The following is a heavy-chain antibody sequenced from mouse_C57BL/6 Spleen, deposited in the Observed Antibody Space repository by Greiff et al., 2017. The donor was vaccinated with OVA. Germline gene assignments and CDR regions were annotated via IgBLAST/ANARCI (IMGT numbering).Heavy chain of an antibody. D-gene: IGHD2-5*01. J-gene: IGHJ2*01. V-gene: IGHV1-80*01. CDR2: IYPGDGDT. CDR3: ARRYSIYFDY. CDR1: GYAFSSYW. Sequence: VKLMESGAELVKPGASVKISCKASGYAFSSYWMNWVKQRPGKGLEWIGQIYPGDGDTNYNGKFKGKATLTADKSSSTAYMQLSSLTAEDAAVYFCARRYSIYFDYWGQGTTLTVSS.